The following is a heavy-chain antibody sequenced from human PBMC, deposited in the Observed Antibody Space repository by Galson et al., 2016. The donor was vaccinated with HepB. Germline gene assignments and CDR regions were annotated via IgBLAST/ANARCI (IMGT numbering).Heavy chain of an antibody. D-gene: IGHD6-13*01. J-gene: IGHJ4*02. CDR3: AREMHVEAAAAFDF. CDR2: IWQDGSNK. CDR1: EFTFSTYG. V-gene: IGHV3-33*01. Sequence: SLRLSCAASEFTFSTYGMHWVRQAPGKGLEWVALIWQDGSNKYYADSVKGRFTISRDNPKNTLYLQMNSLKVEDTAVYYCAREMHVEAAAAFDFWGRGPLVTVSS.